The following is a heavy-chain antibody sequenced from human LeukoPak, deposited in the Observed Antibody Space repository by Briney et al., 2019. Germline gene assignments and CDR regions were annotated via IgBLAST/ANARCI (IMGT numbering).Heavy chain of an antibody. Sequence: ASVKVTCTGSGYTFTSYDINWMRQPTAQGLEWMGWMNPNNGNTGYAEKFQGRVTITRNASISTVYMELSSLRSEDTAVYYCAREVYNDSSGYYNWGQGTLVTVSS. V-gene: IGHV1-8*03. CDR1: GYTFTSYD. CDR3: AREVYNDSSGYYN. J-gene: IGHJ4*02. CDR2: MNPNNGNT. D-gene: IGHD3-22*01.